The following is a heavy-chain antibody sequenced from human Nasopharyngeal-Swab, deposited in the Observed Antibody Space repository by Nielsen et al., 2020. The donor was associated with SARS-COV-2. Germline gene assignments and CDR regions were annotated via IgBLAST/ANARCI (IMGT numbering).Heavy chain of an antibody. D-gene: IGHD6-19*01. CDR2: ISAYNGNT. CDR3: ARDQWLVHYFDY. CDR1: GYTFTSYG. V-gene: IGHV1-18*01. Sequence: ASVKVSCKASGYTFTSYGISWVRQAPGQGLEWMGWISAYNGNTNYEQKFRGRVTMTTDTSTSTAYMELRSLRSDDTAIYYCARDQWLVHYFDYWGQGTLVTVSS. J-gene: IGHJ4*02.